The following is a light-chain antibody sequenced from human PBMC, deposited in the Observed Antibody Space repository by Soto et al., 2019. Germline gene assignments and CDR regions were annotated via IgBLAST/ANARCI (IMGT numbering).Light chain of an antibody. CDR1: QSLLHSNGYNY. V-gene: IGKV2-28*01. Sequence: DIVMTQSPLSLPVTPGEPASMSCRSSQSLLHSNGYNYLDWYLQKPGQSPQVLIYLGSNRASGVPDRFSGSGSGTDFTLKISRVEAEDVGVYYCMQPLQTPWTFGQGTKVEIK. CDR3: MQPLQTPWT. CDR2: LGS. J-gene: IGKJ1*01.